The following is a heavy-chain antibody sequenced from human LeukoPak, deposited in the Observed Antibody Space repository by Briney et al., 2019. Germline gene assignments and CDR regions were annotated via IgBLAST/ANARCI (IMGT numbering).Heavy chain of an antibody. CDR2: INPSGGST. J-gene: IGHJ4*02. D-gene: IGHD5-12*01. V-gene: IGHV1-46*01. CDR3: ARVRYSGFSPFDY. Sequence: ASVKVSCKASGYTFTSYYMHWVRQAPGQGLEWMGIINPSGGSTSYAQKFQGRVTMTRDMSTSTVHMELSSLRSEDTAVYYCARVRYSGFSPFDYWGQGTLVTVSS. CDR1: GYTFTSYY.